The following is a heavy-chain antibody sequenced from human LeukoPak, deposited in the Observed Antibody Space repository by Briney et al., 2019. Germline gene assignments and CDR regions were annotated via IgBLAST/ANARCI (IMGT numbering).Heavy chain of an antibody. CDR1: GYTFTTYG. Sequence: ASVKVSCKSSGYTFTTYGISWVRQAPGQGLGWMGWINAYNGNTNYAQKLQGRVTMTTDTSTSTAYRELRSLRSDDTAVYYCARTYYYGSGSSNWFDPWGQGTLVTVSS. CDR3: ARTYYYGSGSSNWFDP. CDR2: INAYNGNT. V-gene: IGHV1-18*01. D-gene: IGHD3-10*01. J-gene: IGHJ5*02.